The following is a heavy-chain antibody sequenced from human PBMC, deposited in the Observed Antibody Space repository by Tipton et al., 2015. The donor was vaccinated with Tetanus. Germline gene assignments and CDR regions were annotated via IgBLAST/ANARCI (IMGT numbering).Heavy chain of an antibody. CDR2: IYGTGTT. CDR3: ARERGYYVNAMDV. J-gene: IGHJ6*02. V-gene: IGHV4-4*07. D-gene: IGHD3-16*01. CDR1: SGSFSSSY. Sequence: TLSLTCTFSSGSFSSSYWTWIRQAAGKGLQWIGRIYGTGTTDYNPSLQSRVTMSIDTSKNQVSLKLTSVTAADTAFYYCARERGYYVNAMDVWGQGTTVTVSS.